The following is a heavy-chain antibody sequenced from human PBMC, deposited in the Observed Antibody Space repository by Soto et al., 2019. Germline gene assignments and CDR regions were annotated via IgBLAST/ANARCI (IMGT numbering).Heavy chain of an antibody. CDR3: ATPDYYYFDY. J-gene: IGHJ4*02. CDR2: ISYDGSNK. V-gene: IGHV3-30*03. Sequence: GGSLRLSCAASGFTFSSYGMHWVRQAPGKGLEWVAVISYDGSNKYYADSVKGRFTISRDNSKNTLYLQMNSLRAEDTAVYYCATPDYYYFDYWGQGTLVTVSS. CDR1: GFTFSSYG. D-gene: IGHD4-17*01.